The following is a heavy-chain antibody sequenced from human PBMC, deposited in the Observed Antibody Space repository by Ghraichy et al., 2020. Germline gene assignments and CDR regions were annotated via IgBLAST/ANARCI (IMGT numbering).Heavy chain of an antibody. CDR1: GFTFGDYA. Sequence: GGSLRLSCMASGFTFGDYAMSWVRQAPGKGLEWVGFIRKRTYGGTTEYAASVRGRFTISRNDSNSIAYLQMDSLKTEDTAVYYCTRDVEISGGAADYWGQGTLVTVSS. J-gene: IGHJ4*02. V-gene: IGHV3-49*04. CDR2: IRKRTYGGTT. D-gene: IGHD1-26*01. CDR3: TRDVEISGGAADY.